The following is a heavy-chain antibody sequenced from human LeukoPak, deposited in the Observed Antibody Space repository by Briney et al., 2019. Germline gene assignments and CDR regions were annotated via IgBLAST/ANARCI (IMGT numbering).Heavy chain of an antibody. J-gene: IGHJ3*02. CDR2: MNPNSGNT. D-gene: IGHD6-13*01. V-gene: IGHV1-8*01. CDR1: GYTFTSYD. Sequence: GASVKVSCKASGYTFTSYDINWVRQSTGQGLEWMGWMNPNSGNTGYAQKFQGRVTMTRNTSISTAYMELSSLRSEDTAVYYCARSEQQLDDAFDIWGQGTMVTVSS. CDR3: ARSEQQLDDAFDI.